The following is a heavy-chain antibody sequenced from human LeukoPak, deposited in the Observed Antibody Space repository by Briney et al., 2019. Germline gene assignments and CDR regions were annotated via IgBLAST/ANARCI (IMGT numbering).Heavy chain of an antibody. CDR2: IYYSGST. Sequence: SETLSLTCSVSGDSISSYYWSWIRQPPGRGLEWIGYIYYSGSTNYNPTLKSRVTISVDTSKNQFSLKLSSVTAADTAVYYCARDRTDSSGYYYAFDIWGQGTMVTVSS. D-gene: IGHD3-22*01. J-gene: IGHJ3*02. CDR1: GDSISSYY. CDR3: ARDRTDSSGYYYAFDI. V-gene: IGHV4-59*01.